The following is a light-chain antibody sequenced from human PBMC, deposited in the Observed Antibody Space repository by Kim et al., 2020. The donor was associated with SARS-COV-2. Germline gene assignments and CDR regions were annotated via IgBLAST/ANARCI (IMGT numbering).Light chain of an antibody. J-gene: IGLJ3*02. Sequence: VSTGQTARSTCSGDKLGDKYACWYQQKPGQSPVLVIYQDSKRPSGIPERFSGSNSGNTATLTISGTQAMDEADYYCQAWDSSTAVFGGGTKLTVL. CDR3: QAWDSSTAV. CDR1: KLGDKY. CDR2: QDS. V-gene: IGLV3-1*01.